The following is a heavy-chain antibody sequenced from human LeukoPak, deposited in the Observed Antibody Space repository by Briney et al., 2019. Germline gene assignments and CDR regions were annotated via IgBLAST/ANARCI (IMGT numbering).Heavy chain of an antibody. CDR3: ANSPNRGGSSSSWG. CDR2: IRYDGSNK. J-gene: IGHJ4*02. D-gene: IGHD6-6*01. Sequence: GGSLRLSCAASGFTFSSYAMHWVRQAPGKGLEWVAFIRYDGSNKYYADSVKGRFTISRDNSKNTLYLQMNSLRAEDTAVYYCANSPNRGGSSSSWGWGQGTLVTVSS. CDR1: GFTFSSYA. V-gene: IGHV3-30*02.